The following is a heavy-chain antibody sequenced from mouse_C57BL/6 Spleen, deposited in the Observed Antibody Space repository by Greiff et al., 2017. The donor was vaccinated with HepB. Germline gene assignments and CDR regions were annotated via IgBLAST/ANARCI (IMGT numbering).Heavy chain of an antibody. J-gene: IGHJ2*01. CDR2: IDPSDSET. CDR3: ARQYYGSCLDY. Sequence: QVQLQQPGAELVRPGSSVKLSCKASGYTFTSYWMHWVKQRPIQGLEWIGNIDPSDSETHYNQKFKDKATLTVDKSSSTAYMQLSSLTSEDSAVYYCARQYYGSCLDYWGQGTTLTVSS. D-gene: IGHD1-1*01. V-gene: IGHV1-52*01. CDR1: GYTFTSYW.